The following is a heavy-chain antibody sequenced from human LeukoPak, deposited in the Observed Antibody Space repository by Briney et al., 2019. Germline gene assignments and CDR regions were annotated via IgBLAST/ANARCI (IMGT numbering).Heavy chain of an antibody. V-gene: IGHV1-18*04. D-gene: IGHD3-10*01. Sequence: ASVKVSCKASGYTFTSYGISRVRQAPGQGLEWMGWISAYNGNTNYAQRLQGRVTMTTDTSTSTAYMELRSLRSDDTAVYYCARLVGVRSYFDYWGQGTLVTVSS. CDR1: GYTFTSYG. CDR3: ARLVGVRSYFDY. J-gene: IGHJ4*02. CDR2: ISAYNGNT.